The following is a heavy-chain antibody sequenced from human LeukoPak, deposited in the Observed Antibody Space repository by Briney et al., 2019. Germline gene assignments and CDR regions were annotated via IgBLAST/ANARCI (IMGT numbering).Heavy chain of an antibody. CDR3: ARDSGSGNNDY. CDR1: GYTFTSYA. Sequence: ASVKVSCKASGYTFTSYAMHWVRQAPGQRLEWMGWINAGNGNTKYSQNFQGRVTFISNTSATTAFMELSSLRSEDAAVYYCARDSGSGNNDYWGQGTLVTVSS. D-gene: IGHD1-26*01. V-gene: IGHV1-3*01. J-gene: IGHJ4*02. CDR2: INAGNGNT.